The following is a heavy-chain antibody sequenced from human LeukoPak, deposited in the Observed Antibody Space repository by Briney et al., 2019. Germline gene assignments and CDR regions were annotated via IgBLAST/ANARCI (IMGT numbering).Heavy chain of an antibody. Sequence: SETLSLTCTVSGGSISSNGYYWSWIRQQPGKGLEWIGYIYYSGSTYYNPSLTSRVTISVDTSKNHFSLKLSSVTAADTAVYYCARDGDSTGYYFAYWDQGTLVTVSS. V-gene: IGHV4-31*03. CDR3: ARDGDSTGYYFAY. D-gene: IGHD3-22*01. CDR1: GGSISSNGYY. CDR2: IYYSGST. J-gene: IGHJ4*02.